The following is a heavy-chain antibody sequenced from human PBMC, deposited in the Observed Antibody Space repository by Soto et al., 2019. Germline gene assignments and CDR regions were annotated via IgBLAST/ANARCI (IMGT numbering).Heavy chain of an antibody. V-gene: IGHV4-39*01. CDR3: ARRGDIVVVVAASAFDI. CDR2: IYYSGST. CDR1: GGSISSSSYY. Sequence: PSETLSLTCTVSGGSISSSSYYWGWIRQPPGKGLEWIGSIYYSGSTYYNPSLKSRVTISVDTSKNQFSLKLSSVTAADTAVYYCARRGDIVVVVAASAFDIWGQGTMVTVSS. D-gene: IGHD2-15*01. J-gene: IGHJ3*02.